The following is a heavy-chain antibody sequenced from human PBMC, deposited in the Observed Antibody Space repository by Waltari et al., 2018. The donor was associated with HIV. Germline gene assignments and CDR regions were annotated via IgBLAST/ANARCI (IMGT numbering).Heavy chain of an antibody. CDR2: IYYSGST. J-gene: IGHJ4*02. V-gene: IGHV4-39*01. D-gene: IGHD3-22*01. CDR3: AGPKQAWNYDSSGYYLGYFDY. CDR1: GGSISSSSYY. Sequence: QLQLQESGPGLVKPSETLSLTCTVSGGSISSSSYYWGWIRQPPGKGLEWIGSIYYSGSTYYNPSLKSRVTISVDTSKNQFSLKLSSVTAADTAVYYCAGPKQAWNYDSSGYYLGYFDYWGQGTLVTVSS.